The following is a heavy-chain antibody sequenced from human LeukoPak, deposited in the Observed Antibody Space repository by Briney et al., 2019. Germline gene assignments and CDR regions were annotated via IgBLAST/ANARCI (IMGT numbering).Heavy chain of an antibody. CDR1: GGSFSGYY. V-gene: IGHV4-34*01. J-gene: IGHJ6*02. D-gene: IGHD3-3*01. CDR3: ARGTPYYDFWSGYLYGMDV. Sequence: PSETLSLTCAVYGGSFSGYYWSWIRQPPGKGLEWIGEINHSGSTNYNPSLKSRVTISVDTSKNQFSLKLSSVTAADTAVYYCARGTPYYDFWSGYLYGMDVWGQGTTVTVSS. CDR2: INHSGST.